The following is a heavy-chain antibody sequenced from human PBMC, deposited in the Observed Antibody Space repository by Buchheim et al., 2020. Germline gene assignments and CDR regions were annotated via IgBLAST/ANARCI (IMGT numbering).Heavy chain of an antibody. CDR2: IIPIFGTA. V-gene: IGHV1-69*01. CDR1: GGTFSSYA. D-gene: IGHD5-12*01. J-gene: IGHJ4*02. Sequence: QVQLVQSGAEVKKPGASVKVSCKASGGTFSSYAISWVRQAPGQGLEWMGGIIPIFGTANYAQKFQGRVTITADESTSTAYMELSSLRSGDTAVYYCARARGYSGYDKSAYGLYYFDYWGQGTL. CDR3: ARARGYSGYDKSAYGLYYFDY.